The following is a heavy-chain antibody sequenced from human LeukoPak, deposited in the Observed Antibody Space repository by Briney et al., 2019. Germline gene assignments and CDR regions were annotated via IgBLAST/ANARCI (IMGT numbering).Heavy chain of an antibody. D-gene: IGHD3-10*01. CDR1: GGSISSYY. CDR2: IYYSGST. J-gene: IGHJ5*02. CDR3: ARVPRGSGSYSLFWFDP. Sequence: PSETLSLTCTVSGGSISSYYWSWIRQLPGKGLEWIGYIYYSGSTNYNPSLKSRVTISVDTSKNQFSLKLSSVTAADTAVYYCARVPRGSGSYSLFWFDPWGQGTLVTVSS. V-gene: IGHV4-59*01.